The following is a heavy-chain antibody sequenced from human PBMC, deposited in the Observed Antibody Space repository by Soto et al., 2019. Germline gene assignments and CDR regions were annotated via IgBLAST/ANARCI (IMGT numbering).Heavy chain of an antibody. Sequence: SETLSLTCGVSGGSLSGATYSWNWIRQPPGKGLEWIGYIFPGGTTYYNPSLKSRVTISIDVSKNQFSLSLRSLTAADTAVYYCARSREFDYWSQGTLVTVSS. J-gene: IGHJ4*02. CDR1: GGSLSGATYS. CDR2: IFPGGTT. CDR3: ARSREFDY. V-gene: IGHV4-30-2*01.